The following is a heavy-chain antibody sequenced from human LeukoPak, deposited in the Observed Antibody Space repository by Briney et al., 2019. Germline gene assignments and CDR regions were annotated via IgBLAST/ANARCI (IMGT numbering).Heavy chain of an antibody. V-gene: IGHV3-30-3*01. Sequence: GGSLRLSCAASGFTFSSYAMHWVRQAPGKGLEWVTVISHDGSNKYYADSVKGRFTISRDNSKNTLYLQMNSLRAEDTAVYYCARSLDYGDYVERDDAFDIWGQGTMVTVSS. J-gene: IGHJ3*02. CDR3: ARSLDYGDYVERDDAFDI. D-gene: IGHD4-17*01. CDR1: GFTFSSYA. CDR2: ISHDGSNK.